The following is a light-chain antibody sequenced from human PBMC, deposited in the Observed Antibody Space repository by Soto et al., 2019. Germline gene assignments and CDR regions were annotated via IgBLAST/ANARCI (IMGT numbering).Light chain of an antibody. CDR3: QHYSDWPLT. V-gene: IGKV3-15*01. Sequence: EIVMTQSPAPLSVSPGEVATLSCRASHGIGTALAWYQQKPGQTPRLLMYGASIRATGVPARFSGSASGTEFTLTITSLQSEDFAVYYCQHYSDWPLTFGGGTKVESK. J-gene: IGKJ4*01. CDR2: GAS. CDR1: HGIGTA.